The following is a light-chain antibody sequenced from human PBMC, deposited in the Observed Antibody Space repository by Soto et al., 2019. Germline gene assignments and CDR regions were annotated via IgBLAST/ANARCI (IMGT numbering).Light chain of an antibody. V-gene: IGKV1-39*01. Sequence: DLQMTQSPPSLSASVGDRVTITCRASRSIKSYLNWYQQKPGKAPILLISTASSLQSGVPSRFSGSGSGTDFTLTISSLQPEDFATYYCQQSYSAPITFGQGTRLEIK. J-gene: IGKJ5*01. CDR1: RSIKSY. CDR3: QQSYSAPIT. CDR2: TAS.